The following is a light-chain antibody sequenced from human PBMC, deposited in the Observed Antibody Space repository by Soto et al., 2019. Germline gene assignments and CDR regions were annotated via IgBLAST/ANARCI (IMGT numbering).Light chain of an antibody. CDR3: HQYGTSPPYT. V-gene: IGKV3-20*01. J-gene: IGKJ2*01. CDR2: GAS. Sequence: EIVLTQSPGTLSLSPGERVTLSCRASQIVSSSYLAWYQQKPGQAPRLLIYGASSRATGVPDRFSGSGSGTDFTLTISRLEPEDFVVYYCHQYGTSPPYTFGQGTKLEIK. CDR1: QIVSSSY.